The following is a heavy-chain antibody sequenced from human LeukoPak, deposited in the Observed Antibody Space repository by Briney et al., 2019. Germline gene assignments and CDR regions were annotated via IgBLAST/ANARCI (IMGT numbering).Heavy chain of an antibody. J-gene: IGHJ4*02. CDR2: MNPNSGST. D-gene: IGHD1-26*01. CDR3: AGPREGGVPDY. Sequence: GASVKVSFKASVYTFTSSDINWVRQRTGQGLEWVGWMNPNSGSTGYSQKFQSRVTITWNTTINTAYMELRSLRSAATAVFYYAGPREGGVPDYWGQGTLVTVSS. V-gene: IGHV1-8*03. CDR1: VYTFTSSD.